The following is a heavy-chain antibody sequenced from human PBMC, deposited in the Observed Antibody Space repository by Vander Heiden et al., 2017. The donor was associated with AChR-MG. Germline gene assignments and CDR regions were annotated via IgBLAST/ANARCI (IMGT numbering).Heavy chain of an antibody. J-gene: IGHJ6*02. CDR2: ISYDGSNK. D-gene: IGHD2-2*01. CDR1: GFTFSSYG. CDR3: AKDQYVVVPTCYGMDV. V-gene: IGHV3-30*18. Sequence: QVQLVESGGGVVQPGRSLRLYCAACGFTFSSYGMHWVRQAPGKGLEWVAVISYDGSNKYYADSVKGRFTISRDNSKNTLYLQMNSLRAEDTAVYYCAKDQYVVVPTCYGMDVWGQGTTVTVSS.